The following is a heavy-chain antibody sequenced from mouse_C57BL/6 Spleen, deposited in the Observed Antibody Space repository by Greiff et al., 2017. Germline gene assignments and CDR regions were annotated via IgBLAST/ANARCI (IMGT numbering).Heavy chain of an antibody. J-gene: IGHJ2*01. V-gene: IGHV1-69*01. CDR3: ARSRFLDY. CDR2: IDSSDSYT. Sequence: QVQLQQPGAELVMPGASVKLSCKASGYTFTSYWMHWVKQRPGQGLEWIGEIDSSDSYTNYNQKFKGKSTLTVDKSSSTAYMQLSSLTSEDSAVYYCARSRFLDYWGQGTTLTVSS. CDR1: GYTFTSYW.